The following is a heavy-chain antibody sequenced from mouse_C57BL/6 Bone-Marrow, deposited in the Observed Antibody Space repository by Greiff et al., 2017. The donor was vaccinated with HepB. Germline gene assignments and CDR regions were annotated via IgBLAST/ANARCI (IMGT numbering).Heavy chain of an antibody. Sequence: EVKLMESGGGLVKPGGSLKLSCAASGFTFSSYTMSWVRQTPEKRLEWVATISGGGGNTYDPDSVKGRFTISRDNAKNTLYLQMSSLRSEDTALYYCARYPYCDYWGQGTTLTVSS. D-gene: IGHD5-1*01. CDR1: GFTFSSYT. J-gene: IGHJ2*01. CDR2: ISGGGGNT. V-gene: IGHV5-9*01. CDR3: ARYPYCDY.